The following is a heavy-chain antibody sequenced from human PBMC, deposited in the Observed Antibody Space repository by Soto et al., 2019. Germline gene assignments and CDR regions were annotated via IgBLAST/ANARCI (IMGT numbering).Heavy chain of an antibody. J-gene: IGHJ6*03. V-gene: IGHV4-59*01. D-gene: IGHD3-16*01. Sequence: QVQLQESGPGLVKPSETLSLTCTVSGGSISSYYWSWIRQPPGKGLEWIGYIYYSGSTNYNPSLKSRVTIPVDTSKNHFPLKLSSVTAAYTAVYYCARDLGRRPGLDYYYMDVWGKGTTVTVSS. CDR3: ARDLGRRPGLDYYYMDV. CDR1: GGSISSYY. CDR2: IYYSGST.